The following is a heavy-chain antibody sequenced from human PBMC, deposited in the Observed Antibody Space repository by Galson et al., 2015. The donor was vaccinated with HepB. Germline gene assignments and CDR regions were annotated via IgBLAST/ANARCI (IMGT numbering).Heavy chain of an antibody. CDR1: GYTLTQLS. CDR2: IDPEGDET. Sequence: SVKVSCKVSGYTLTQLSIHWVRQAPGKGLEWMGTIDPEGDETIYAQDFQGRVTVTEDTSTDTAYMELASLRSEDTAVYYCATNLWYTSSGTDCWGQGTLVTVSS. D-gene: IGHD1-26*01. J-gene: IGHJ4*02. CDR3: ATNLWYTSSGTDC. V-gene: IGHV1-24*01.